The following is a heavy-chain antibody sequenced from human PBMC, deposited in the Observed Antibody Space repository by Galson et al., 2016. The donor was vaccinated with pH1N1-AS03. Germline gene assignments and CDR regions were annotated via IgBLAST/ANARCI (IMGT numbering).Heavy chain of an antibody. V-gene: IGHV4-38-2*02. J-gene: IGHJ5*02. CDR1: GLSISSGSY. D-gene: IGHD2-15*01. CDR3: ARGLGYCSGKQCFVHFDP. Sequence: ETLSLTCTVSGLSISSGSYWGWIRQSPGKGLEWIGNIYHAANTYYNPSFKTRVTMSVDTSKSQFSLSLRSVTAADTAMYYCARGLGYCSGKQCFVHFDPWGQGIRAAVSS. CDR2: IYHAANT.